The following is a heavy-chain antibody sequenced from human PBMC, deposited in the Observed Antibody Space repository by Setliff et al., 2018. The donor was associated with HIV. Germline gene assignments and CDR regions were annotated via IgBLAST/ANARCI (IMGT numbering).Heavy chain of an antibody. CDR2: IYYSGTA. CDR1: GGSISGGGYY. V-gene: IGHV4-31*03. Sequence: PSETLSLTCTVSGGSISGGGYYWTWIRQYPGRGLEWIGYIYYSGTAYYKPSLRSRVTISVDTSMNQFSLKLNSVTAADTAVYFCARASRWGSIPFDFWGQGTPVTVSS. CDR3: ARASRWGSIPFDF. J-gene: IGHJ4*02. D-gene: IGHD2-21*01.